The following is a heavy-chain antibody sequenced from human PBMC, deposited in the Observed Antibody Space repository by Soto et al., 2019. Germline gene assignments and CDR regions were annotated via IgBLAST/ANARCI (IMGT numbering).Heavy chain of an antibody. CDR1: GGSISSGGYY. J-gene: IGHJ5*02. Sequence: QVQLQESGPGLVKPSQTLSLTCTVSGGSISSGGYYWSWIRQHPGKGLEWIGYIYYSGSTYYNPSLKGRVTISVDTSKNQFSLKLSSVTAADTAVYYCARAGGITMVRGVIWFDPWGQGTLVTVSS. CDR2: IYYSGST. CDR3: ARAGGITMVRGVIWFDP. D-gene: IGHD3-10*01. V-gene: IGHV4-31*03.